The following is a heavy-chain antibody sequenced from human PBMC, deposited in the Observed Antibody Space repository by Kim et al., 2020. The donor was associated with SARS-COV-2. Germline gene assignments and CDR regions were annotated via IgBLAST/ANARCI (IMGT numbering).Heavy chain of an antibody. J-gene: IGHJ4*02. V-gene: IGHV3-7*01. D-gene: IGHD6-19*01. CDR3: ANGGWLDC. Sequence: GGEKYQVDSVEGRFTISRDNAKNSLYLQMNSLRVEDTAMYYCANGGWLDCWSQATLVTVSS. CDR2: GGEK.